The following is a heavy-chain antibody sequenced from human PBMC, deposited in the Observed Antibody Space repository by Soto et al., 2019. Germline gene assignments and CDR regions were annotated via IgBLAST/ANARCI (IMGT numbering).Heavy chain of an antibody. CDR3: YGSGSYYGTPFDY. J-gene: IGHJ4*02. CDR2: ISGSGGST. D-gene: IGHD3-10*01. Sequence: GGSLRLSCAASGFTFSSYAMSWVRQAPGKGLEWVSAISGSGGSTYYADSVKGRFTISRDNSKNTLYLQMNSLRAEDTAVYYCYGSGSYYGTPFDYWGQGTLVTVSS. CDR1: GFTFSSYA. V-gene: IGHV3-23*01.